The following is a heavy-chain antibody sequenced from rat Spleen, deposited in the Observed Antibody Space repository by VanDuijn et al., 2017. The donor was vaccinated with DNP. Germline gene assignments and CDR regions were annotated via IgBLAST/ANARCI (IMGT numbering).Heavy chain of an antibody. V-gene: IGHV2-77*01. J-gene: IGHJ4*01. CDR2: MWGDGNT. CDR1: GFTFSSYW. Sequence: VLLVETGGGLVQPGRSLKVSCVASGFTFSSYWMFWIRQAPGKGLEWMGIMWGDGNTNYSSALRSRLSISRDTSKSQVFLRMNSLHTEDTAMYFCASHVTGPYVLDAWGQGTSVTVSS. CDR3: ASHVTGPYVLDA. D-gene: IGHD1-4*01.